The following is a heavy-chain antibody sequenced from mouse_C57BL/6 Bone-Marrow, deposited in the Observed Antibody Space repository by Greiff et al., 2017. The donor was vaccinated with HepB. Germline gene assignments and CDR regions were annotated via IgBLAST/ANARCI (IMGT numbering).Heavy chain of an antibody. CDR1: GYTFTSYW. J-gene: IGHJ2*01. CDR3: ARRGRGYFDY. CDR2: IDPSDSET. V-gene: IGHV1-52*01. Sequence: QVQLQQPGAELVRPGSSVKLSCKASGYTFTSYWMHWVKQRPIQGLEWIGNIDPSDSETHYNQKFKDKATLTVDKSSSTAYMPLSSLPSEASAVYYCARRGRGYFDYWGQGTTLTVSS.